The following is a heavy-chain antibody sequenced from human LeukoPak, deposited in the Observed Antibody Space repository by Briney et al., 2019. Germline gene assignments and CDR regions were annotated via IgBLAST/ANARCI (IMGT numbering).Heavy chain of an antibody. Sequence: ASVKVSCKASGYKFIDYGISWVRHAPGQGPEWMGGISADDGNTNYAQKFQSRVTMSTDTSTTTGYMVLRSLTSDDTALYYCARAGLVRGVIGSFDMWGQGTLVTVSS. CDR1: GYKFIDYG. V-gene: IGHV1-18*01. CDR2: ISADDGNT. CDR3: ARAGLVRGVIGSFDM. J-gene: IGHJ3*02. D-gene: IGHD3-10*01.